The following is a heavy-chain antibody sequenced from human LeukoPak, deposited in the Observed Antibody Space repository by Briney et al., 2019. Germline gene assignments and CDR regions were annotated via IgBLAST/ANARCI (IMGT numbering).Heavy chain of an antibody. V-gene: IGHV1-2*02. CDR2: INPNSGGT. Sequence: ASVKVSCKASGYTFTGYYMHWVRQAPGQGLEWMGWINPNSGGTNYAQKFQGRVTMTRDTSISTAYMELSRLGSDDTAVYYCARVVECSSTSCYTSNAFDIWGQGTMVTVSS. CDR3: ARVVECSSTSCYTSNAFDI. CDR1: GYTFTGYY. D-gene: IGHD2-2*02. J-gene: IGHJ3*02.